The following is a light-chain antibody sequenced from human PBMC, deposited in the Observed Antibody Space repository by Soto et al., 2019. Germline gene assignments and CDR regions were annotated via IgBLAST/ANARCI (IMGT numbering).Light chain of an antibody. CDR2: DTS. J-gene: IGKJ1*01. Sequence: DIQLTQSPSFLSASVGDTVTISCRASQGVSRFLAWYQQKSGKAPQLLIYDTSTLQSGVPSRFSGSGSGTEFSLTINSLQPEDFATYYCQQADSFPWTFDQGTRVEIK. CDR1: QGVSRF. V-gene: IGKV1-9*01. CDR3: QQADSFPWT.